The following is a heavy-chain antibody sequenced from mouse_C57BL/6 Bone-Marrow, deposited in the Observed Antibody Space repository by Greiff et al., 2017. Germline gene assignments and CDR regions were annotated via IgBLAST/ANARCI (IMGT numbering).Heavy chain of an antibody. V-gene: IGHV1-22*01. CDR1: GYTFTDYN. D-gene: IGHD2-4*01. Sequence: EVQLQQSGPELVKPGASVKMSCKASGYTFTDYNMHWVKQSHGKSLEWIGYINPNNGGTSYNQKFKGKATLTVNKSSSTAYMELRSLTSEDSAVYYCARPYYDYDGAMDYWGQGTSVTVSS. CDR3: ARPYYDYDGAMDY. CDR2: INPNNGGT. J-gene: IGHJ4*01.